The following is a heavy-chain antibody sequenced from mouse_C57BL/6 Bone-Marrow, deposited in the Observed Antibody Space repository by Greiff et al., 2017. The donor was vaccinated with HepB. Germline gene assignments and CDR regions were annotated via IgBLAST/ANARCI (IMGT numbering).Heavy chain of an antibody. CDR1: GFSFNTYA. V-gene: IGHV10-1*01. Sequence: EVKLQESGGGLVQPKGSLKLSCAASGFSFNTYAMNWVRQAPGKGLEWVARIRSKSNNYATYYADSVKDRFTISRDDSESMLYLQMNNLKTEDTAMYYCVGDYDGAWFAYWGQGTLVTVSA. CDR3: VGDYDGAWFAY. D-gene: IGHD2-4*01. J-gene: IGHJ3*01. CDR2: IRSKSNNYAT.